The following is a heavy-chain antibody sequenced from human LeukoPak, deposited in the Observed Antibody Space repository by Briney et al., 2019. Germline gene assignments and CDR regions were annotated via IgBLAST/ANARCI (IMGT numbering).Heavy chain of an antibody. CDR1: GFSFSSYE. CDR3: ARVSGYSIGGWYAFDY. D-gene: IGHD6-25*01. J-gene: IGHJ4*02. Sequence: GGSLRLSCAASGFSFSSYEMNWVRQAPGKGLEWVSYISSRGTTQYYADSVKGRFTISRDNAKNSLFLQMNSLRAEDTAVYYCARVSGYSIGGWYAFDYWGQGTLVTVSS. V-gene: IGHV3-48*03. CDR2: ISSRGTTQ.